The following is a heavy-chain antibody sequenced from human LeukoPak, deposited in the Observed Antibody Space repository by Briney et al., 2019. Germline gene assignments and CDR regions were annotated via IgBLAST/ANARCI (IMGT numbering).Heavy chain of an antibody. D-gene: IGHD2-2*01. V-gene: IGHV3-11*04. CDR1: GFTFSDYY. CDR3: ARDLLSTSSPVDY. Sequence: GGSLRLSCAASGFTFSDYYMSWVRQAPGKGLEWVSYISSSGTTISYADSVKGRFTISRDNANNSLYLQMNSLRAEDTAVYYCARDLLSTSSPVDYWGQGTLVTVSS. J-gene: IGHJ4*02. CDR2: ISSSGTTI.